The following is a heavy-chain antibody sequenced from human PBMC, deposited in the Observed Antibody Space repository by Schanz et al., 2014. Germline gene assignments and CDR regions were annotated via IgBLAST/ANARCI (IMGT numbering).Heavy chain of an antibody. V-gene: IGHV1-8*01. J-gene: IGHJ6*02. CDR1: GYTFSTYD. CDR3: ARGGSSASMYGFDI. Sequence: QVQLVQSGAEVKKPGASVKLSCKASGYTFSTYDINWVRQATGQGLEWLGWMTPKSGNTGYAQNFQGRVTMTRNTSISTAYMQLSSLTYEDTAVYYCARGGSSASMYGFDIWGQGTTVTVSS. D-gene: IGHD2-2*01. CDR2: MTPKSGNT.